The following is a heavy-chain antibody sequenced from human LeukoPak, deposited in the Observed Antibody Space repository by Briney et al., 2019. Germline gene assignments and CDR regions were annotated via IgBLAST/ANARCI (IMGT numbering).Heavy chain of an antibody. CDR1: GGSISSGGYY. D-gene: IGHD2-15*01. CDR2: IYYSGST. CDR3: ARSGYCGAGTCYSDYFDY. V-gene: IGHV4-31*03. J-gene: IGHJ4*02. Sequence: SETLSLTCTVSGGSISSGGYYWSWIRQHPGKGLEWIGYIYYSGSTYSNPSLKSRVTISVDTSKNQFSLNLSSVTAADTAVYYCARSGYCGAGTCYSDYFDYWGLGTLVTVSS.